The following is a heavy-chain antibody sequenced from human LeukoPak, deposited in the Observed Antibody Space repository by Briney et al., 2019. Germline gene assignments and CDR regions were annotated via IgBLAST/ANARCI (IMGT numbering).Heavy chain of an antibody. CDR1: GYTSTGYY. Sequence: ASVKVSXKASGYTSTGYYMHWVRQAPGQGLEWMGRINPNSGGTNYAQKFQGRVTMTRDTSISTAYMELSRLRSDDTAVYYCGTLLWFGELFRDYWGQGTLVTVSS. J-gene: IGHJ4*02. CDR3: GTLLWFGELFRDY. V-gene: IGHV1-2*06. D-gene: IGHD3-10*01. CDR2: INPNSGGT.